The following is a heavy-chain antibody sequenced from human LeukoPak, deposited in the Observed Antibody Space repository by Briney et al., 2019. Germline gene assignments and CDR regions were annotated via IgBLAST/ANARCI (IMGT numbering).Heavy chain of an antibody. J-gene: IGHJ5*02. D-gene: IGHD3-22*01. CDR3: AINHYDSSGYYPPSYNWFDP. V-gene: IGHV1-18*01. CDR2: ISTYNGDT. CDR1: GYTFTNYG. Sequence: ASVKVSCKASGYTFTNYGISWVRQAPGQGLEWMGWISTYNGDTIYAQKFQGRVTMTEDTSTDTAYMELSSLRSEDTAVYYCAINHYDSSGYYPPSYNWFDPWGQGTLVTVSS.